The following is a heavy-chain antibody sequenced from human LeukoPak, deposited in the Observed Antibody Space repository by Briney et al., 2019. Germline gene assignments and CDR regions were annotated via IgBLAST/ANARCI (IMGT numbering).Heavy chain of an antibody. CDR2: ISYDGSNK. Sequence: GGSLRLPCAASGFTFSSYGMHWVRQAPGKGLEWVAVISYDGSNKYYADSVKGRFTISRDNSKNTLYLQMNSLRAEDTAVYYCAKPLLWFGELPAVDYWGQGTLVTVSS. CDR3: AKPLLWFGELPAVDY. J-gene: IGHJ4*02. D-gene: IGHD3-10*01. CDR1: GFTFSSYG. V-gene: IGHV3-30*18.